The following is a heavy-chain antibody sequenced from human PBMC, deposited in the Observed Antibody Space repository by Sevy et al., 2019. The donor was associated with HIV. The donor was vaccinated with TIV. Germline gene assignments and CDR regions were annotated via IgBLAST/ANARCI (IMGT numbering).Heavy chain of an antibody. D-gene: IGHD2-2*01. CDR2: ISYDGINK. J-gene: IGHJ4*02. CDR1: GFTFSDYA. V-gene: IGHV3-30-3*01. Sequence: GGSLRLSCAASGFTFSDYAMHWVRHTQGKGLEWVAVISYDGINKNYADSAKGRFTLSRDNSKNTLSLQMDSPRTDDTAVYYCARDRSTRWINYYFDYWGQGTLVTVSS. CDR3: ARDRSTRWINYYFDY.